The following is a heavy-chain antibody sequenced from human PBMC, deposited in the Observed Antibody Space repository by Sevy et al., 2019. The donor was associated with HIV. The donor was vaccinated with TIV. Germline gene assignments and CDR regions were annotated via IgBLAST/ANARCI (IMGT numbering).Heavy chain of an antibody. CDR2: IKSRADGGTT. CDR1: GFTFSKAW. D-gene: IGHD3-3*01. CDR3: TTKGDFWSGYQFFEY. Sequence: GGSLRLSCAASGFTFSKAWMTWVHQAPGKGLEWVGRIKSRADGGTTDYAAPVKGRFSISRDDSKNTLYLQMNSLKIEDTAMYYCTTKGDFWSGYQFFEYWGQGTLVTVSS. V-gene: IGHV3-15*01. J-gene: IGHJ4*02.